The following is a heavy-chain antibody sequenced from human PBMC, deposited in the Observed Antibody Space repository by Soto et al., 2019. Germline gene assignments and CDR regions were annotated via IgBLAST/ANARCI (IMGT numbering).Heavy chain of an antibody. CDR2: ISNDGSEK. CDR1: GFTFSDYG. J-gene: IGHJ4*02. Sequence: QVQLLDSGGGVVQPGRSLRLTCVASGFTFSDYGMHWVRQAPGKGLEWVAVISNDGSEKYYADSLKDRFTISRDNSVNTLYLEVNSLTTEVTAVYYSIKALRGSSYYVPDDWGQGTLVTVSS. V-gene: IGHV3-30*18. CDR3: IKALRGSSYYVPDD. D-gene: IGHD1-26*01.